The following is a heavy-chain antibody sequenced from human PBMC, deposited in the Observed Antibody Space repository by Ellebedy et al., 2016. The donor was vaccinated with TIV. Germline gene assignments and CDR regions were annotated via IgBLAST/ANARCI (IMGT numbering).Heavy chain of an antibody. J-gene: IGHJ4*02. V-gene: IGHV4-59*08. D-gene: IGHD7-27*01. CDR1: RGSLNTYY. CDR3: AKRSGAAFFDY. CDR2: ASDGGGT. Sequence: MPSETLSLTCTVSRGSLNTYYWSWIRQSPQKGLEWIAYASDGGGTVYNPSLTSRATLLLATSKNQFSLSLTSVTAADTAVYYCAKRSGAAFFDYWGPGLLVTVSS.